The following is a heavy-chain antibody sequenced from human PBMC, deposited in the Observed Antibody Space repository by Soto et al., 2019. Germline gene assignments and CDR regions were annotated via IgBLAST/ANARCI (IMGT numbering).Heavy chain of an antibody. D-gene: IGHD2-15*01. CDR2: ITSDSSDI. CDR3: ATTYCSGGYYFSSEY. V-gene: IGHV3-21*01. Sequence: NPGGSLRLSCAASGITFRSYSMSWVRQAPGKGLEWVASITSDSSDIYYEDSVKGRFTISRDNGENSLYLQMTSLGAEDTGVYYCATTYCSGGYYFSSEYWGQGVLVTVSS. CDR1: GITFRSYS. J-gene: IGHJ4*02.